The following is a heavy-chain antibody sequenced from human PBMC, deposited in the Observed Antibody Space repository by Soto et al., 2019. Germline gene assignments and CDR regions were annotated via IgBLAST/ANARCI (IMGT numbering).Heavy chain of an antibody. D-gene: IGHD1-1*01. CDR1: GFTSSRYW. J-gene: IGHJ5*02. V-gene: IGHV3-7*05. CDR2: IGQDGEEK. CDR3: ARDFAGYSNWFDP. Sequence: VGSLRLSCEAFGFTSSRYWMTWVRQAPGQGLEWVANIGQDGEEKYFLDSVRGRFIISRDNAKNSLYLQMNSLRVEDTAFYFCARDFAGYSNWFDPWGQGTLVPVSS.